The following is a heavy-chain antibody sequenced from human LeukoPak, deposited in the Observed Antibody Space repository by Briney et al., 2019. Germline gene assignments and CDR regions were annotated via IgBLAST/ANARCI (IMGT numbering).Heavy chain of an antibody. D-gene: IGHD3-10*01. CDR2: ISYDGSNK. CDR3: AKDIKYYGSGGYFDY. CDR1: GFTFSSYG. V-gene: IGHV3-30*18. J-gene: IGHJ4*02. Sequence: GGSLRLSCAASGFTFSSYGMHWVRQAPGKGLEWVAVISYDGSNKYYADSVKGRFTISRDNSKNTLYLQMNSLRAEDTAVYYCAKDIKYYGSGGYFDYWGQGNLVTVSS.